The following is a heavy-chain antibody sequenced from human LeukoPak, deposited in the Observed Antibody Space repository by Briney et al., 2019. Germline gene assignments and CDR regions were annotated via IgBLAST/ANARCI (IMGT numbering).Heavy chain of an antibody. CDR1: GGSFSGYY. V-gene: IGHV4-34*01. CDR2: INHSGSA. J-gene: IGHJ5*02. CDR3: ARGKGRRYCTNGVCYPNWFDP. D-gene: IGHD2-8*01. Sequence: SETLSLTCAVYGGSFSGYYWSWIRQPPGKGLEWIGEINHSGSANYNPSLKSRVTISVDKSKNQFSLKLSSVTAADTAVYYCARGKGRRYCTNGVCYPNWFDPWGQGTLVTVSS.